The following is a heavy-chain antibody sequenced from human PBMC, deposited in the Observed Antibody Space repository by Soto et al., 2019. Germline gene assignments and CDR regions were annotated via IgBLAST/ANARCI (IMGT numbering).Heavy chain of an antibody. CDR3: ARIQVGRYFDWQIQVGVFDI. Sequence: SGPTLVNPTQTLTLTCTFSGFSLSTSGMCVSWIRQPPGKAMEWLALIDWHDDKYYSTSLKTRLTISKDTSKNQVFLTLTNMDPVDTATYYCARIQVGRYFDWQIQVGVFDIWGQGTMVTVSS. CDR2: IDWHDDK. D-gene: IGHD3-9*01. J-gene: IGHJ3*02. CDR1: GFSLSTSGMC. V-gene: IGHV2-70*01.